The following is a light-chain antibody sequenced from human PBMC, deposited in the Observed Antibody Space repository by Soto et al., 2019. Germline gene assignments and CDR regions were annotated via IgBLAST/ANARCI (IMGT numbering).Light chain of an antibody. Sequence: DIQMTQSPSTLAASVGDRVIITSLSIQSVSSWLAWYQHKPGKAPKPLIYKAASLEGGVPSRCSGSESRPEFDLTISNLQTHDFATYYGQQHRSYPLTFGQRTGLEIK. J-gene: IGKJ5*01. V-gene: IGKV1-5*03. CDR1: QSVSSW. CDR2: KAA. CDR3: QQHRSYPLT.